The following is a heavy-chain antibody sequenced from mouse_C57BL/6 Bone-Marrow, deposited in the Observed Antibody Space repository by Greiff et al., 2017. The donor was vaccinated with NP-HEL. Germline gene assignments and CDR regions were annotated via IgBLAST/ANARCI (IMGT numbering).Heavy chain of an antibody. Sequence: QVTLKVSGPGILQSSQTLSLTCSFSGFSLSTSGMGVSWIRQPSGKGLEWLAHIYWDDDKRYNPSLKSRLTISKDTSRNQVFLKITSVDTADTATYYCARIGGIYYYGSSYFYAMDYWGQGTSVTVSS. CDR2: IYWDDDK. V-gene: IGHV8-12*01. CDR1: GFSLSTSGMG. J-gene: IGHJ4*01. D-gene: IGHD1-1*01. CDR3: ARIGGIYYYGSSYFYAMDY.